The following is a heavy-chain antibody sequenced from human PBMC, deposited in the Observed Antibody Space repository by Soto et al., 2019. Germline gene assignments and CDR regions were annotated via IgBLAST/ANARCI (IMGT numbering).Heavy chain of an antibody. V-gene: IGHV5-51*01. J-gene: IGHJ4*02. CDR3: GTWSSRHWFDY. CDR1: GSIFSTYS. CDR2: LHSGHSSA. D-gene: IGHD2-2*01. Sequence: GESLKISCKAYGSIFSTYSIGWVRQMPGKGLEWVGNLHSGHSSATYSPSFQGHVTISVDKSIHTAYLQWSSLKASDTALYYGGTWSSRHWFDYWGQGTLVTVSS.